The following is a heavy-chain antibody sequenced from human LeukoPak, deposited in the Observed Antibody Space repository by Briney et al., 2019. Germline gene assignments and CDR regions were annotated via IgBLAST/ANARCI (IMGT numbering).Heavy chain of an antibody. D-gene: IGHD1-26*01. CDR1: GYTFTAYY. J-gene: IGHJ4*02. CDR2: IDSNTGDT. Sequence: GASVKVSCKASGYTFTAYYLHWVRQAPGQELEWMGWIDSNTGDTKYTQKFQGRVSMTRDTSFNTAYMELSRLTSDDTAVYYYARDRSITEKYTGRYFHDYWGQGSLVTVSS. V-gene: IGHV1-2*02. CDR3: ARDRSITEKYTGRYFHDY.